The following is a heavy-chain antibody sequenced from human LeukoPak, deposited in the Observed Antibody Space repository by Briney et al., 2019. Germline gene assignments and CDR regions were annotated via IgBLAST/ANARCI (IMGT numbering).Heavy chain of an antibody. CDR3: AKDAPDCSGGSCYYNYYFDY. D-gene: IGHD2-15*01. CDR2: IKQDGSEK. Sequence: GGSLRLSCAASGFTFSSYWMSWVRQAPGKGLEWVANIKQDGSEKYYVDSVKGRFTISRDNAKNSLYLQMNSLRAEDTAVYYCAKDAPDCSGGSCYYNYYFDYWGQGTLVTVSS. V-gene: IGHV3-7*01. J-gene: IGHJ4*02. CDR1: GFTFSSYW.